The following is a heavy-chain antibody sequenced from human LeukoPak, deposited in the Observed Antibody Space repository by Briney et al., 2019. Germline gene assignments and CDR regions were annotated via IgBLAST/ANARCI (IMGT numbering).Heavy chain of an antibody. CDR3: ARQSRVSGSWYIIDY. J-gene: IGHJ4*02. CDR2: IHPADSEP. Sequence: GGSLKISFKGSGYSFTRFWIGWVRQMPGKGLELMGIIHPADSEPRYSPSFQGQVSISADKSITTAYLQWSSLKASDNAMYYCARQSRVSGSWYIIDYWGQGTLVTVSS. CDR1: GYSFTRFW. D-gene: IGHD6-13*01. V-gene: IGHV5-51*01.